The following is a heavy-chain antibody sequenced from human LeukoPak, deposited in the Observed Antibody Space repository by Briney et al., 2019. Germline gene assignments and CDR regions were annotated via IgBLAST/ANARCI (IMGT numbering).Heavy chain of an antibody. V-gene: IGHV4-4*07. CDR2: IYTSGST. CDR1: GGSISSYY. Sequence: SETLSLTCTVSGGSISSYYWSWIRQPAGKGLEWIGRIYTSGSTNYNPSLKSRVTMSVDMSKNQFSLKLSSVTAADTAVYYCARDLDYAGHFDYWGQGTLVTVSS. CDR3: ARDLDYAGHFDY. D-gene: IGHD3/OR15-3a*01. J-gene: IGHJ4*02.